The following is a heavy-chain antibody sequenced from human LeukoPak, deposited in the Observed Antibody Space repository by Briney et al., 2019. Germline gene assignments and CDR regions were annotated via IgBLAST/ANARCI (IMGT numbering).Heavy chain of an antibody. J-gene: IGHJ4*02. V-gene: IGHV4-39*07. CDR2: IYSSGST. CDR1: GGSISSSTYL. D-gene: IGHD5-24*01. Sequence: PSETLSLTCTVSGGSISSSTYLWVWIRQPPGKGLEWIGNIYSSGSTYYTPSLKSRVTISVDTSKNQFSLRLSSVTAADTAVYYCARDAKDGYDYWGQGTLVTVSS. CDR3: ARDAKDGYDY.